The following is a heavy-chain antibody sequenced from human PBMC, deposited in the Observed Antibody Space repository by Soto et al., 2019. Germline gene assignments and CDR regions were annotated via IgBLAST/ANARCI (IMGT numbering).Heavy chain of an antibody. J-gene: IGHJ4*02. D-gene: IGHD3-22*01. CDR3: ARSYFDSSGYNN. V-gene: IGHV3-7*01. CDR1: GFTFGNYW. CDR2: IKPDGSER. Sequence: PGGSLRLSCASSGFTFGNYWMSWVRQVPGKGLEWVANIKPDGSERYHVDSVKGRFTISRDNTKNLLYLQMDSLRVEDTAVYHCARSYFDSSGYNNWGQGTLVTVSS.